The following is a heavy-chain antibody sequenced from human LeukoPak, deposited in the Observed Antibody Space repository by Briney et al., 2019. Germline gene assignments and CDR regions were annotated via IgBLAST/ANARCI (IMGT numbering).Heavy chain of an antibody. CDR2: IYNSGST. CDR1: GASLSGYY. CDR3: ARGGISFDY. Sequence: PSETLSLTCIVSGASLSGYYWSWIRQPPGKGLEWIGYIYNSGSTNFNPSLKSRVTISLDTSKNRFSLKLSSVTAADTAVYYCARGGISFDYWGRGTLVTVSS. J-gene: IGHJ4*02. V-gene: IGHV4-59*12.